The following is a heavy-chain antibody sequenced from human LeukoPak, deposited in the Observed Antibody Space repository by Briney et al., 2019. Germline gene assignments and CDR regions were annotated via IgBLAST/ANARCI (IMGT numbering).Heavy chain of an antibody. J-gene: IGHJ4*02. CDR2: FNPEDDEA. CDR3: STEVQYYYGSGTYSY. V-gene: IGHV1-24*01. Sequence: ASVKVSCKVSGYTLTELSIFWARQAPGKGLEWVGGFNPEDDEAIYAQKFQGRVTMTEDTSTETAYMDLGSLRSEDTAVYYCSTEVQYYYGSGTYSYWGQGTLVTVSS. D-gene: IGHD3-10*01. CDR1: GYTLTELS.